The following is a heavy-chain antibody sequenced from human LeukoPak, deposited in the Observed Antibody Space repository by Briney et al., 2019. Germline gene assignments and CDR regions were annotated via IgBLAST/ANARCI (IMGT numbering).Heavy chain of an antibody. CDR1: GGSFSGYY. CDR3: ASGGGYSYGLYRSQIDY. D-gene: IGHD5-18*01. V-gene: IGHV4-34*01. J-gene: IGHJ4*02. Sequence: SETLSLTCAVSGGSFSGYYWSWIRQPPGKGLEWIGEINHSGSTNYNPSLKSRVTISVDTSKNQFSLKLSSVTAADTAVYYCASGGGYSYGLYRSQIDYWGQGTLVTVSS. CDR2: INHSGST.